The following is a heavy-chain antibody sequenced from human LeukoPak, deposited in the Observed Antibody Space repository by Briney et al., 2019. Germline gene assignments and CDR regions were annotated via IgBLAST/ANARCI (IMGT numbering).Heavy chain of an antibody. J-gene: IGHJ4*02. Sequence: GGSLKLSCAVSGFTFSSYWMHWVRQAPGKGLVWVSRIDSDGSSTSYADSVKGRFTISRDNAKNTLYLQINSLRAVDTAVYDGAREGSGRYYFDYWGQGTLVTVSS. D-gene: IGHD6-19*01. V-gene: IGHV3-74*01. CDR2: IDSDGSST. CDR1: GFTFSSYW. CDR3: AREGSGRYYFDY.